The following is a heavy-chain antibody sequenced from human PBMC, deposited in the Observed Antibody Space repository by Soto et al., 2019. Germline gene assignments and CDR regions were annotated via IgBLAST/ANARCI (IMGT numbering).Heavy chain of an antibody. CDR2: IIPIFGTA. CDR3: ARPLGYYDSSGYHLGY. J-gene: IGHJ4*02. CDR1: GGTFSSYA. V-gene: IGHV1-69*13. D-gene: IGHD3-22*01. Sequence: SVKVSCKASGGTFSSYAISWVRQAPGQGLEWMGGIIPIFGTANYAQKFQGRVTITADESTSTAYMELSSLRSEDTAEYYCARPLGYYDSSGYHLGYWGQGTLVTVSS.